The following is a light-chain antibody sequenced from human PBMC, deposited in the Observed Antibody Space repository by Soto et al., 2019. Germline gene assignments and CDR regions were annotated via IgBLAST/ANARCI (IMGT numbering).Light chain of an antibody. V-gene: IGKV1-5*03. J-gene: IGKJ3*01. CDR1: QSVSSW. CDR2: KAS. CDR3: QHYNSYSSFT. Sequence: DIQMTQSPSTLSASVGDRVTITCRASQSVSSWLAWYQQKPGKAPKLLIYKASSLESGVSSRFSGSRSGTEFTLNISSLQPEDFGTYYCQHYNSYSSFTFGPGTIVDIK.